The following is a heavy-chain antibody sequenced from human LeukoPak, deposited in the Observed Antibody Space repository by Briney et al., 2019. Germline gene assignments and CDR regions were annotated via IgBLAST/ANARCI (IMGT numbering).Heavy chain of an antibody. V-gene: IGHV1-18*01. Sequence: ASVKVSCKASGYTFTSYGISWVRQAPGQGLEWMGWISAYNGNTNYAQKLQGRVTMTTDTSTSTAYMELRSLRSDDTAVYYCARDGYYGLGWEWLFCPMPPHYYYYMDVWGKGTTVTVSS. CDR2: ISAYNGNT. D-gene: IGHD3-3*01. CDR3: ARDGYYGLGWEWLFCPMPPHYYYYMDV. CDR1: GYTFTSYG. J-gene: IGHJ6*03.